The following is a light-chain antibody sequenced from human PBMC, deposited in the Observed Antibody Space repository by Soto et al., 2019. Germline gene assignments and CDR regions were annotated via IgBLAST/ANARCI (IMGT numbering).Light chain of an antibody. CDR2: DTT. CDR3: LLVYNGPMV. Sequence: QAVVTQEPSLTVSPGGTVTLTCGSSTGAVTNSHYPYWFQQKPGQAPRTLIYDTTNKLSWTPARFSGSLVGGKAALTLSGPRPEDEAEYYCLLVYNGPMVFGGGTKLTVL. CDR1: TGAVTNSHY. J-gene: IGLJ2*01. V-gene: IGLV7-46*01.